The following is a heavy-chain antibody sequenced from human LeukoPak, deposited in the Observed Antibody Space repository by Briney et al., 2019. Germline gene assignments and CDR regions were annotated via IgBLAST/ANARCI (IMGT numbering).Heavy chain of an antibody. CDR3: ARGGPITPISSNSHYYMDV. CDR1: GGTFSYYA. J-gene: IGHJ6*03. Sequence: GASVKVSCEASGGTFSYYAINWVRQAPGQGLEWMGGILPIFRTANYAQRFQGRVTITADESTSTAYMELSSLRSEDTAVYYYARGGPITPISSNSHYYMDVWGKGTTVTVSS. D-gene: IGHD2-15*01. CDR2: ILPIFRTA. V-gene: IGHV1-69*01.